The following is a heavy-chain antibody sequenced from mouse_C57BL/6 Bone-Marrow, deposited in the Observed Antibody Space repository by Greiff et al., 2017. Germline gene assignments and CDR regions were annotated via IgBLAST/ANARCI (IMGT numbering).Heavy chain of an antibody. Sequence: VQLQQSGTVLARPGASVKMSCKTSGYTFTSYWMHWVKQRPGQGLEWIGAIYPGNSDTSYNQKFKGKAKLTAVTSASTAYMELSSLTNEDSAVYYCTRLYDCDVYWYFDVWGTVTTVTVSS. J-gene: IGHJ1*03. CDR2: IYPGNSDT. CDR3: TRLYDCDVYWYFDV. CDR1: GYTFTSYW. V-gene: IGHV1-5*01. D-gene: IGHD2-4*01.